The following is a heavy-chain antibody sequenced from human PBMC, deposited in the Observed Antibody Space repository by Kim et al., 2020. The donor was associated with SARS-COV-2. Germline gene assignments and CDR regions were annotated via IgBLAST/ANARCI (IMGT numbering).Heavy chain of an antibody. J-gene: IGHJ4*02. D-gene: IGHD2-8*01. CDR3: ARRMALSAMDY. V-gene: IGHV3-48*02. Sequence: YAEYVKDRFTDSRDDGKNPVFLRMNSLRDEDTALYYCARRMALSAMDYWGQGTLVTVSS.